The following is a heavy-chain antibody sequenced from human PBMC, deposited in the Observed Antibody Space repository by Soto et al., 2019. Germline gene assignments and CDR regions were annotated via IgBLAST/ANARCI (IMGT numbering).Heavy chain of an antibody. J-gene: IGHJ3*02. CDR1: GFTFSSYG. CDR2: IWYDGSNK. CDR3: ARERSDSSWSRDAFDI. D-gene: IGHD6-13*01. Sequence: QVQLVESGGGVVQPGRSLRLSCAASGFTFSSYGMHWVRQAPGKGLEWVAVIWYDGSNKYYADSVKGRFTISRDNSKNTLYLQMDSLRAEDTAVYYCARERSDSSWSRDAFDIWGQGTMVTVSS. V-gene: IGHV3-33*01.